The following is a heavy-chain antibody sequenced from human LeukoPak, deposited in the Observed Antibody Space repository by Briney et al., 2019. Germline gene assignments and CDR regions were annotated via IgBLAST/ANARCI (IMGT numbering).Heavy chain of an antibody. J-gene: IGHJ1*01. Sequence: LVWVSRINSDGSSTSYADSVKGRFTISRDNAKNTLYLQMNSLRAEDTAVYNCAVGVTTIEHWGQGTLVTVSS. D-gene: IGHD1-1*01. CDR2: INSDGSST. CDR3: AVGVTTIEH. V-gene: IGHV3-74*01.